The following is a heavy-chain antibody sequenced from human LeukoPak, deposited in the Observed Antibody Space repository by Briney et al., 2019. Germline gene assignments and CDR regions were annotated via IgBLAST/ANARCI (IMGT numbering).Heavy chain of an antibody. Sequence: SETLSLTCTVSGGSISSYYWSWIRQPPGKGLEWVGYIFYSGSTNYNPSLKSRVTISVDTSKNQFSLKLSSVTAADTAVYYCARPYYYGSGSVGYWGQGTLVTVSS. D-gene: IGHD3-10*01. J-gene: IGHJ4*02. CDR2: IFYSGST. CDR1: GGSISSYY. CDR3: ARPYYYGSGSVGY. V-gene: IGHV4-59*12.